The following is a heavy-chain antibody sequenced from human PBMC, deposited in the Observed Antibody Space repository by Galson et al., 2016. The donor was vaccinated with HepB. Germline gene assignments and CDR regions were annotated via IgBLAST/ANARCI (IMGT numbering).Heavy chain of an antibody. J-gene: IGHJ6*02. V-gene: IGHV1-3*01. CDR1: GYTFTSYA. CDR3: ARWCNSTSCHGGMDV. CDR2: INAGNGNT. Sequence: SCKASGYTFTSYAMHWVRQAPGQRLEWMGWINAGNGNTKYSQKFQGRVTITRDTSARTAYRELSGLRSEDTAVYYCARWCNSTSCHGGMDVWGQGTTVTVSS. D-gene: IGHD2-2*01.